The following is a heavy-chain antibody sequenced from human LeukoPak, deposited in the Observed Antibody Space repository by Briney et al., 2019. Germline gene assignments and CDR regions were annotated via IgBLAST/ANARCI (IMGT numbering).Heavy chain of an antibody. V-gene: IGHV3-23*01. CDR1: GYTFSSYA. J-gene: IGHJ5*02. D-gene: IGHD2-2*01. Sequence: GGALRLSCAAPGYTFSSYAMSWVRQAPAKGLEWVSAIIGSGGRTYYADSVKGRFTISRDNSKNTLYLQMNSLRAEDTAVYYCAKRDIVVVPAAIVGWFDPWGQGTLVTVSS. CDR2: IIGSGGRT. CDR3: AKRDIVVVPAAIVGWFDP.